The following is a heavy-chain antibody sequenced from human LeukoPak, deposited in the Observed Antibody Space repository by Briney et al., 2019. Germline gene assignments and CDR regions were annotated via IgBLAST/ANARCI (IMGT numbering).Heavy chain of an antibody. V-gene: IGHV3-7*05. Sequence: PGGALRHSCAASVFTFSSYWMSWVRPAPGKGRERVANIKQGVSERYCVDSVKGRFTISRDNAKNSLYLQMNSLRAEDTAVHYCARLGSGSFELTYYYYGMDVWGQGTTVTVSS. CDR2: IKQGVSER. CDR1: VFTFSSYW. D-gene: IGHD3-10*01. CDR3: ARLGSGSFELTYYYYGMDV. J-gene: IGHJ6*02.